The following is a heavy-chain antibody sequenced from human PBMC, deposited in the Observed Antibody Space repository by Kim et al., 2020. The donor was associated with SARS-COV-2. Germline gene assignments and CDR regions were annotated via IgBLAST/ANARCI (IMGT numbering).Heavy chain of an antibody. V-gene: IGHV4-39*01. CDR2: VYYTGAT. Sequence: SETLSLTCTVSGGSISSSGYYWGWIRQPPGKGLEWIGSVYYTGATYCDPSLKSRVTISVDTSKNQFSLKLSSVTAADTAVYYCARHLCGTAIRFLWLYQFDSWGQGTTVTVSS. CDR1: GGSISSSGYY. D-gene: IGHD2-2*02. CDR3: ARHLCGTAIRFLWLYQFDS. J-gene: IGHJ4*02.